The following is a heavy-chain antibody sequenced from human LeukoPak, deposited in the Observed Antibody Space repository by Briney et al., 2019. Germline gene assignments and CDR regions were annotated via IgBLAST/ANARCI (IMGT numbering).Heavy chain of an antibody. V-gene: IGHV3-66*01. J-gene: IGHJ4*02. Sequence: GSLRVSCAASGFTVSNTYMSWVRQAPGKGLEWVSLIYSGGSTYYADSVKGRFTISRDNSMNTMFLQMNSLRAEDTAVYYCARVIAARHFDYWGQGTLVTVSS. CDR1: GFTVSNTY. CDR2: IYSGGST. D-gene: IGHD6-6*01. CDR3: ARVIAARHFDY.